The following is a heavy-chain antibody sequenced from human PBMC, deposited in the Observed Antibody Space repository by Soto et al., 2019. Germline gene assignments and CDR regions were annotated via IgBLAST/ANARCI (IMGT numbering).Heavy chain of an antibody. V-gene: IGHV3-33*01. CDR2: IWYDGSNE. CDR3: ARRFSSGCYADY. CDR1: GFTFSNYG. Sequence: QVQLVESGGGVVQPGRSLRLSCAASGFTFSNYGMHWVRQAPGKGLEWVAVIWYDGSNENYADTVKGRFTISRDNSKNTLYLQMNSLRDDDTSVYYCARRFSSGCYADYWGQGTLVTVSS. J-gene: IGHJ4*02. D-gene: IGHD6-19*01.